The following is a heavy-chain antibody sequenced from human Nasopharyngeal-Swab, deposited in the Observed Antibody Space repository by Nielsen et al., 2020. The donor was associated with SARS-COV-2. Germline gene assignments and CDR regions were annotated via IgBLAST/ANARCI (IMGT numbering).Heavy chain of an antibody. V-gene: IGHV1-69*04. Sequence: SVKVSCKASGCTFRSQGISWVRQAPGQGLEWMGRIIPMRGIANYAQKFQGRVTITADKSTSTVYMDLSSLRSEDTAVYYCARGQDPALKFDPWGQGTLVAVSS. D-gene: IGHD5-18*01. CDR1: GCTFRSQG. CDR2: IIPMRGIA. CDR3: ARGQDPALKFDP. J-gene: IGHJ5*02.